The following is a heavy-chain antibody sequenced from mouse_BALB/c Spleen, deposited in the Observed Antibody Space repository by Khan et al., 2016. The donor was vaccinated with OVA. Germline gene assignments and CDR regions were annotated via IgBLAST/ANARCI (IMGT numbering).Heavy chain of an antibody. Sequence: QVQLKESGAELVKPGASVKLSCKASGFTFTSYYMYWVKQRPGQGLEWIGEFNPNNGDTNFNEKFKSRATLTVDKSSSTAYMQLSSLTSDDSAVYYCTRSGYGSFAYWGQGTLVTVSA. V-gene: IGHV1S81*02. D-gene: IGHD2-10*02. CDR1: GFTFTSYY. CDR3: TRSGYGSFAY. CDR2: FNPNNGDT. J-gene: IGHJ3*01.